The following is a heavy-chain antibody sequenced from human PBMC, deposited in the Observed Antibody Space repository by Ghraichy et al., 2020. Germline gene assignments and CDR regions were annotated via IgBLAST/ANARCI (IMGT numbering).Heavy chain of an antibody. V-gene: IGHV4-34*01. D-gene: IGHD2-15*01. J-gene: IGHJ4*02. CDR2: INHSGST. CDR3: ARCSGGSCYSPFDY. CDR1: GGSFSGYY. Sequence: SETLSLTCAVYGGSFSGYYWSWIRQPPGKGLEWIGEINHSGSTNYNPSLKSRVTISVDTSKNQFSLKLSSVTAADTAVYYCARCSGGSCYSPFDYWGQGTLVTVSS.